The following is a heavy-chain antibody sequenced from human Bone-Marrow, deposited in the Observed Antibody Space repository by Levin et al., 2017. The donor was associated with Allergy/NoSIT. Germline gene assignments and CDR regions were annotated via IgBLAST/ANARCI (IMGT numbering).Heavy chain of an antibody. D-gene: IGHD5-12*01. CDR2: IYSGGST. CDR1: GFTVSSNY. J-gene: IGHJ2*01. CDR3: ARWGRYSGYDWVWYFDL. Sequence: SGESLKISCAASGFTVSSNYMSWVRQAPGKGLEWVSVIYSGGSTYYADSVKGRFTISRDNSKNTLYLQMNSLRAEDTAVYYCARWGRYSGYDWVWYFDLWGRGTLVTVSS. V-gene: IGHV3-66*01.